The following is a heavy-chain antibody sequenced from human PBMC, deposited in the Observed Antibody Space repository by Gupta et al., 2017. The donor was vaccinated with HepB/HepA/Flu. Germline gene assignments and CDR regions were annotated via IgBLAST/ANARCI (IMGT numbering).Heavy chain of an antibody. J-gene: IGHJ4*02. V-gene: IGHV3-23*01. CDR3: AKVRCGTTGPIDPFDY. CDR2: IGGSVDRT. CDR1: GFPCSTYG. D-gene: IGHD1-1*01. Sequence: EDQLLLSGGGLVQPGGALSISSGAYGFPCSTYGMSWVRQAPGKGPVWASGIGGSVDRTYYAPSVKGRFTISRDNSKNTVSLQVNSLRAEDTAVYYCAKVRCGTTGPIDPFDYWCQGTLVTVSS.